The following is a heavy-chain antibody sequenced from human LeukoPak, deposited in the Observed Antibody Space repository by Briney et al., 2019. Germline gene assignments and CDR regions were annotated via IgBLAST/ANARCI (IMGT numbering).Heavy chain of an antibody. J-gene: IGHJ3*02. D-gene: IGHD3-22*01. CDR3: AREYYYDSSGYRSRAFDI. CDR2: IYYSGST. V-gene: IGHV4-59*01. CDR1: GGSISSYY. Sequence: SETLSLTCTVSGGSISSYYWSWIRQPPGKGLEWIGYIYYSGSTNYNPSLKSRVTISVDTSKNQFSLKLSSVTAADTAVYCCAREYYYDSSGYRSRAFDIWGQGTMVTVSS.